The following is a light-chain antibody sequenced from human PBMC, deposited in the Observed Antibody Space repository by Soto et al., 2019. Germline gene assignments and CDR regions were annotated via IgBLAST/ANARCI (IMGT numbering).Light chain of an antibody. CDR3: SSYTTSNTRQIV. Sequence: SVLPQPASVSVSPGQSITISCTRTSSDVGGYNYVSWYQHHPGKAPKLIIYDVTNRPSGVSNPFSGSKSGNTASLTISGLQPEDEADYYCSSYTTSNTRQIVFGTGTKVTVL. CDR2: DVT. V-gene: IGLV2-14*03. CDR1: SSDVGGYNY. J-gene: IGLJ1*01.